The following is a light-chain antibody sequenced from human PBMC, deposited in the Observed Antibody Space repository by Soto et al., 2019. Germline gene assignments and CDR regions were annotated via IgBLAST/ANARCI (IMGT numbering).Light chain of an antibody. CDR2: DAS. CDR1: QTISTW. CDR3: QQYNSYSWT. Sequence: EIQMTQSHSILSASVGDRVTITCRASQTISTWLAWYQQKPGKAPKLLIYDASSLESGVPSRFSGSGSGTEFTLTISSLQPDDFATYYCQQYNSYSWTFGQGTKV. J-gene: IGKJ1*01. V-gene: IGKV1-5*01.